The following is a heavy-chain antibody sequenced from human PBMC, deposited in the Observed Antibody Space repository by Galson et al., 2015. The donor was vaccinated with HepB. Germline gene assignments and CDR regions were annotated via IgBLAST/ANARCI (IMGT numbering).Heavy chain of an antibody. D-gene: IGHD6-19*01. J-gene: IGHJ4*02. CDR3: ARVFGGGIAVYYFDY. V-gene: IGHV3-11*06. CDR1: GFTFSNYY. Sequence: SLRLSCAASGFTFSNYYMSWIRQAPGKGLEWVSYISSSSSYTNYADSVKGRFTISRDNAKNSLYLQVNSLRAEDTAVYYCARVFGGGIAVYYFDYWGQGTLVTVSS. CDR2: ISSSSSYT.